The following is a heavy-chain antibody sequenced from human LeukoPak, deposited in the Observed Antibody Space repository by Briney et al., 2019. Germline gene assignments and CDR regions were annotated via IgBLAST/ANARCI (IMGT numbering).Heavy chain of an antibody. CDR3: ARVGRYSYAHNS. Sequence: PGGSLRLSCAASGFTFRDYSDCWMSWVREAPGKGLEWVANIKQDGSEKYYVDSVKGRFTISRDNAKNSLFLQMNSLRAEDTAVYYCARVGRYSYAHNSWGQGTLVTVSS. J-gene: IGHJ4*02. CDR1: GFTFRDYSDCW. CDR2: IKQDGSEK. D-gene: IGHD5-18*01. V-gene: IGHV3-7*01.